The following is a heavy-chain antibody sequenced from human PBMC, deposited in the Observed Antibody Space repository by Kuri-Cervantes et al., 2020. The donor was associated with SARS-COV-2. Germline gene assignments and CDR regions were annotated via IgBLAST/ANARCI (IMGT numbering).Heavy chain of an antibody. J-gene: IGHJ3*02. CDR1: GGTFSSYA. Sequence: SVKVSCKASGGTFSSYAISWVRQAPGQGLEWMGGIIPIFGTANYAQKFQGRVTITTDESTSTAYMELSSLRSEDTAVYYCARDAYGGRRDAFDIWGQGTMVTVSS. CDR3: ARDAYGGRRDAFDI. CDR2: IIPIFGTA. V-gene: IGHV1-69*05. D-gene: IGHD3-16*01.